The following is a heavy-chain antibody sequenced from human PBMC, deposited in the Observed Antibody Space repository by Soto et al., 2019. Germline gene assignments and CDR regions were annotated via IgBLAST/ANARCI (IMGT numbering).Heavy chain of an antibody. CDR2: IYYSGST. CDR1: GGSISSGGYY. J-gene: IGHJ4*02. Sequence: PSETLSLTCTVSGGSISSGGYYWNWIRQHPGKGLEWIGYIYYSGSTYYNPSLKSRVTISVDTSKNQFSLKLSSVTAADTAVYFCARAGEDCSSGTCYSFDYWGQGTLVTVSS. D-gene: IGHD2-15*01. V-gene: IGHV4-31*03. CDR3: ARAGEDCSSGTCYSFDY.